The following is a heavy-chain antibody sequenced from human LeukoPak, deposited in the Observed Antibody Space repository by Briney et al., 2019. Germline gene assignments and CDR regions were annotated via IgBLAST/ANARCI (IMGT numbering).Heavy chain of an antibody. J-gene: IGHJ4*02. Sequence: ASETLSLTCTVSGDSISSYYWNWIRQPPGKGLEWIGYIYYSGSTNYDPSLKSRVTISIDTSKNQFSLKLNSVTAADTAVYYCARENHYSDYWGQGIQVTVSS. CDR2: IYYSGST. V-gene: IGHV4-59*01. CDR3: ARENHYSDY. CDR1: GDSISSYY.